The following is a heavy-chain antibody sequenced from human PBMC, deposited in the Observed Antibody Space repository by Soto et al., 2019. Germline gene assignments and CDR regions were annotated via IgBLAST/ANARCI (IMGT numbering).Heavy chain of an antibody. J-gene: IGHJ4*02. CDR1: GFTFGTYA. D-gene: IGHD3-10*01. CDR3: ARHLSVRGVFDF. CDR2: VSASGLNT. V-gene: IGHV3-23*01. Sequence: GGSLRLSCAASGFTFGTYAMAWVRKAPGKGLEWVSGVSASGLNTDYADPVKGRFYISRDNSKNTVSLHMNSLRAEDTAVYYCARHLSVRGVFDFWGQGTPVTVSS.